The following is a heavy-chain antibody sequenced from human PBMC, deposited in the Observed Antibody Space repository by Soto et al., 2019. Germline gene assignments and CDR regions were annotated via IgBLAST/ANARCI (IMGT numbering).Heavy chain of an antibody. D-gene: IGHD5-18*01. CDR3: ARGQWIQLWLLKKPPYYFDY. J-gene: IGHJ4*02. CDR1: GYTFTGYY. Sequence: QVQLVQSGAEVKKPGASVKVSCQASGYTFTGYYMHWVRQAPGQGLEWMGWINPNSGGTNYAQKFQGWVTMTRDTSISTAYMELSRLRSDDTAVYYCARGQWIQLWLLKKPPYYFDYWGQGPLVTVSS. V-gene: IGHV1-2*04. CDR2: INPNSGGT.